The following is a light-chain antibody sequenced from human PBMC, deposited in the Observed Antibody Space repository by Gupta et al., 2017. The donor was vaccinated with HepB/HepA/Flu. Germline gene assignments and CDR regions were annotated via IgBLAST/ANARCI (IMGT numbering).Light chain of an antibody. J-gene: IGKJ1*01. V-gene: IGKV1-39*01. CDR2: AAS. Sequence: DIQMTQSPSSLSASVGDRVTITCRASQGISSYLNWYQQKPGKAPKLLIYAASSLQSGVPSRFSVSGSGTNDTLTISRLRPEVCATYDCQHGYSTPVTCGQGTKVEIK. CDR1: QGISSY. CDR3: QHGYSTPVT.